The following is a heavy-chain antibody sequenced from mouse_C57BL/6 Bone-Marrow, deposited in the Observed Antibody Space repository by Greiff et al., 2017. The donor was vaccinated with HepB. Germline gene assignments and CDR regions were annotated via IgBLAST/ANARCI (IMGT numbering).Heavy chain of an antibody. CDR2: ISNGGGST. Sequence: EVQLVESGGGLVQPGGSLKLSCAASGFTFSDYYMYWVRQTPEKRLEWVAYISNGGGSTYYPDTVKGRFTISRDNAKNTLYLQMSRLKSEDTAMYYCARHPYDYEGYAMDYWGQGTSVTVSS. CDR3: ARHPYDYEGYAMDY. D-gene: IGHD2-4*01. V-gene: IGHV5-12*01. J-gene: IGHJ4*01. CDR1: GFTFSDYY.